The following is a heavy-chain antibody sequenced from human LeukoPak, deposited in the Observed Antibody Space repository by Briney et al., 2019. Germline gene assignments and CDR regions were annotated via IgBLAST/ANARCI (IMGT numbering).Heavy chain of an antibody. CDR2: INPSGGST. V-gene: IGHV1-46*01. J-gene: IGHJ4*02. D-gene: IGHD3-9*01. Sequence: GASVKVSCKASGYTFPSYYMHWVRQAPGQGLEWMGIINPSGGSTSYAQKFQGRVTMTRDMSTSTVYMELSSLRSEDTAVYYCARPLYILTGYNPPYELGYWGQGTLVTVSS. CDR1: GYTFPSYY. CDR3: ARPLYILTGYNPPYELGY.